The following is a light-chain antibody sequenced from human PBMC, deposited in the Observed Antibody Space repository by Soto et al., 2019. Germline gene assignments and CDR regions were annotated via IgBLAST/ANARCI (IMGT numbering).Light chain of an antibody. Sequence: EILLTQSPGTLSLSPGERATLSCRASQYVSTTFFAWYQQKPGQAPRPLIYGTSNRATGIPDRFSGSGSGTDFTLTISRPEPEDFAVYYCQQYGSSPLTFGGGTRMEIK. CDR2: GTS. V-gene: IGKV3-20*01. CDR1: QYVSTTF. J-gene: IGKJ4*01. CDR3: QQYGSSPLT.